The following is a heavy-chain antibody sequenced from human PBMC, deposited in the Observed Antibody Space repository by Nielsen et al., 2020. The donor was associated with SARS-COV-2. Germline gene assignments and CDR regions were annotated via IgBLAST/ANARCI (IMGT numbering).Heavy chain of an antibody. CDR1: GGTFSSYA. V-gene: IGHV1-69*13. J-gene: IGHJ4*02. D-gene: IGHD6-13*01. CDR2: IIPIFGTA. Sequence: SVKVSCKASGGTFSSYAISWVRQAPGQGLEWMGGIIPIFGTANYAQKFQGRVTITADESTSTAYMELSSLRSEDTAVYYCAREQEAGTPYFDYWGQGTLVTVSS. CDR3: AREQEAGTPYFDY.